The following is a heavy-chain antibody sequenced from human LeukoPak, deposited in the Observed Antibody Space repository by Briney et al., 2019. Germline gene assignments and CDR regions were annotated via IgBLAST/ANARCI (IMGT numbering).Heavy chain of an antibody. CDR1: GYTFTGYF. CDR2: INPKSGGT. CDR3: ARDLWGSSSGGGYSGNYYYYYMDV. Sequence: ASVKVSCKASGYTFTGYFMHWVRPAPGQGPEWMGWINPKSGGTNYVQKFQGRGSMTRDTSTSTFFMELRRLTSDDTAVYYCARDLWGSSSGGGYSGNYYYYYMDVWGKGTTVTVSS. V-gene: IGHV1-2*02. D-gene: IGHD6-6*01. J-gene: IGHJ6*03.